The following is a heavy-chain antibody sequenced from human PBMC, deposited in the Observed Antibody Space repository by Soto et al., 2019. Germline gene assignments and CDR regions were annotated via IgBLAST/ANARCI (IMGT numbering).Heavy chain of an antibody. CDR1: GFTFSNYW. CDR2: IKQDGTEK. J-gene: IGHJ4*02. V-gene: IGHV3-7*01. D-gene: IGHD3-10*01. CDR3: ARAHLLAYYYGSGTHYLH. Sequence: PGGSLRLSCAASGFTFSNYWMSWVRQAPGKGLEWVADIKQDGTEKFYVDSVKGRFTISRDNAKNPLYLQMNSLRAEDTAVYFCARAHLLAYYYGSGTHYLHWGQGTLVTVSS.